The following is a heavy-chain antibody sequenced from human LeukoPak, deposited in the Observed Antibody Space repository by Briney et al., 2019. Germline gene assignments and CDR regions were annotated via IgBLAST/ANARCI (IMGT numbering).Heavy chain of an antibody. Sequence: PGGSLRLSCAASGSRFTAFWMSWVRQAPGKGPEWVANINQESTETYYVDSVRGRFTISRDNAKNSLSLQMNSLRVEDTAVYYCAREVDRSFGYWGQGNLVTVSS. CDR3: AREVDRSFGY. J-gene: IGHJ4*02. D-gene: IGHD2-15*01. CDR1: GSRFTAFW. V-gene: IGHV3-7*01. CDR2: INQESTET.